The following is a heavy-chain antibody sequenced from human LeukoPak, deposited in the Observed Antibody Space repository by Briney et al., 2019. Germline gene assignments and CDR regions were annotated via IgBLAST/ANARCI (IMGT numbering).Heavy chain of an antibody. D-gene: IGHD4-17*01. CDR3: ARTDPSYGDWVVPFDY. CDR2: INHSGST. Sequence: SETLSLTCAVYGGSFSGYYWSWIRQPPGKGLEWIGEINHSGSTNYNPPLKSRVTISVDTSKNQFSLKLSSVTAADTAVYYCARTDPSYGDWVVPFDYWGQGTLVTVSS. J-gene: IGHJ4*02. CDR1: GGSFSGYY. V-gene: IGHV4-34*01.